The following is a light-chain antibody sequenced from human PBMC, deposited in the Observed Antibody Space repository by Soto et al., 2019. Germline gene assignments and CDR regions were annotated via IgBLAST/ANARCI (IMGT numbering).Light chain of an antibody. Sequence: EIVMTQSPATLSVSPGERATLSCRASQSVSSKLAWHQQKPGQAPRLLIYDTSARAAGIPSRFSGSGSGTDFTLTISSLQPEDFATYYCQQLNSYPITFGQGTRLEIK. J-gene: IGKJ5*01. CDR2: DTS. V-gene: IGKV3-15*01. CDR1: QSVSSK. CDR3: QQLNSYPIT.